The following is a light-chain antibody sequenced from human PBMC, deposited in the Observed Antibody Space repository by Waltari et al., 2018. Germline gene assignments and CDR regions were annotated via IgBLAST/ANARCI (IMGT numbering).Light chain of an antibody. V-gene: IGKV3-11*01. CDR3: QQRSNWPLT. Sequence: EIVLTQSPATLSLSPGERATLSCRAQQSVSSYLAWYQQKPGQAPRLLIYDASNRATGIPARFSGSGSGTDFTLTISSLEPEDFAVYYCQQRSNWPLTFGGGTKVEIK. CDR2: DAS. CDR1: QSVSSY. J-gene: IGKJ4*01.